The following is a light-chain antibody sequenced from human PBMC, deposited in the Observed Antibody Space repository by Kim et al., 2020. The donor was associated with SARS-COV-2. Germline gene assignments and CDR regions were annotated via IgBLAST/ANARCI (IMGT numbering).Light chain of an antibody. Sequence: GQSDTISCSGSNSNIGSNIVNWYQQLPGTAPKLLIYSNNPRPSGVPDPFSGSKSGTSASLAISGLQSEDEADYYCAAWDDSLNGPVFGGGTKLTVL. CDR3: AAWDDSLNGPV. J-gene: IGLJ3*02. V-gene: IGLV1-44*01. CDR2: SNN. CDR1: NSNIGSNI.